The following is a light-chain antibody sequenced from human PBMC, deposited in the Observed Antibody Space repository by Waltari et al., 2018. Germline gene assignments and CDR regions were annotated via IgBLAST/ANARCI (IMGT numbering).Light chain of an antibody. Sequence: EIVLTQSPGTLSLSPGEGATLSCRTSQTIRTTYLAWYQQKPVQAPTLLIVVTFSRATGIPDRFTGSGSGTDFSLTISSLEPEDFATYYCQQYDISPLTFGGGTKVEIK. CDR2: VTF. CDR1: QTIRTTY. J-gene: IGKJ4*01. CDR3: QQYDISPLT. V-gene: IGKV3-20*01.